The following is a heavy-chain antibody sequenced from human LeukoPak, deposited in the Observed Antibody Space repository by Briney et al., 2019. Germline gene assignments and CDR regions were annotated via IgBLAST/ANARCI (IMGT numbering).Heavy chain of an antibody. CDR1: GGTFSSYA. Sequence: GSSVKVSCKASGGTFSSYAISWVRQAPGQGLEWMGGIIPIFGTANYAQKFQGRVTMTRDTSTSTGYMDLSSLRSEDTAVYYCARVCYDSSGYFSIIPGYYYGMDVWGQGTTVTVSS. CDR3: ARVCYDSSGYFSIIPGYYYGMDV. CDR2: IIPIFGTA. D-gene: IGHD3-22*01. V-gene: IGHV1-69*05. J-gene: IGHJ6*02.